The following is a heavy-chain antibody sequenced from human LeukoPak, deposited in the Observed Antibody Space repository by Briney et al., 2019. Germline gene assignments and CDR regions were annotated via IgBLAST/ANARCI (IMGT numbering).Heavy chain of an antibody. J-gene: IGHJ3*02. D-gene: IGHD6-19*01. V-gene: IGHV3-23*01. CDR2: IGAGGTFT. CDR1: GFTFSSYA. CDR3: AKDLRGSGWLDAFDI. Sequence: GGSLRLSCTASGFTFSSYAMNWVRQAPGKGLEWVSGIGAGGTFTYYADSVKGRFTISRDNSKNTLYLQMNSLRAEDTAVYYCAKDLRGSGWLDAFDIWGQGTMVTVSS.